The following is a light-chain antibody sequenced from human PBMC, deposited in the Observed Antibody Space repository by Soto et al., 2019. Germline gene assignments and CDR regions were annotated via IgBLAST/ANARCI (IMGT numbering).Light chain of an antibody. CDR1: SSNIGSKS. V-gene: IGLV1-44*01. CDR3: GAWDDTLNVLV. Sequence: QSVLTQPPSVSGTPGQTVTISCSGSSSNIGSKSVQWYQQLPETAPKLLIYSNNQRPSGVPDRCSGSKSGTSASLAISGLQSEDEAHYYCGAWDDTLNVLVFGGGTKLTVL. J-gene: IGLJ2*01. CDR2: SNN.